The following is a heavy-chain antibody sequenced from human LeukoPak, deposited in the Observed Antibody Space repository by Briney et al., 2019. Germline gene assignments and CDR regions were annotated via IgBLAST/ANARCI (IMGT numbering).Heavy chain of an antibody. CDR3: ARGSMVRGAAYYFDY. J-gene: IGHJ4*02. Sequence: ASVKVSCKASGYTFTTYDINWVRQATGQGLEWMGWMNPNSGNTGYAQKFQGRVTMTRNTSISTVYMDLSSLRSEDTAVYYCARGSMVRGAAYYFDYWGQGTLVTVSS. D-gene: IGHD3-10*01. CDR1: GYTFTTYD. V-gene: IGHV1-8*01. CDR2: MNPNSGNT.